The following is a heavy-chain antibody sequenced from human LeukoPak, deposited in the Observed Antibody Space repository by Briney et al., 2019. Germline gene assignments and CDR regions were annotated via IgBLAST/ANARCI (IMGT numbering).Heavy chain of an antibody. D-gene: IGHD2-15*01. CDR3: AKTTPRVGYCSGGSCYLLFDY. J-gene: IGHJ4*02. CDR1: GFTFTTYW. Sequence: PGGSLRLSCAASGFTFTTYWMHWVRQAPGKGLVWVSHINSDGSITSYADSVKGRFTISRDNSKNTLYLQMNSLRAEDTAVYYCAKTTPRVGYCSGGSCYLLFDYWGQGTLVTVSS. V-gene: IGHV3-74*01. CDR2: INSDGSIT.